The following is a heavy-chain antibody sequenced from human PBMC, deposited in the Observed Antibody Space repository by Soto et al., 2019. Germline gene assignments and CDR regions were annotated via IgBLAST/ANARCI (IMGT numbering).Heavy chain of an antibody. CDR3: ARRFSSSSFYFDY. CDR2: IGFTGDST. V-gene: IGHV3-23*01. J-gene: IGHJ4*02. CDR1: GFPFSSYA. Sequence: EVQLLESGGGLVQPGGSLRLSCAASGFPFSSYAMSWVRHAPDKGLEWVSVIGFTGDSTFYADSVKGPFTISRDNSKNTLYLQMISLRAEDAAVYFCARRFSSSSFYFDYWGQGTLVTVSS. D-gene: IGHD6-6*01.